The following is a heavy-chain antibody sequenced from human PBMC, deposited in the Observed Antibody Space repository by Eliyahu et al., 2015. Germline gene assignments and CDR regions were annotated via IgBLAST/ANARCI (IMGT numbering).Heavy chain of an antibody. CDR1: GGTFSSYT. J-gene: IGHJ6*03. V-gene: IGHV1-69*02. Sequence: QVQLVQSGAEVKKPGXSVXVSCXASGGTFSSYTXSWVRQAPGQGLEWMGRIIPILGIANYAQKFQGRVTITADKSTSTAYMELSSLRSEDTAVYYCARGYSNYGGFTYYYYYMDVWGKGTTVTVSS. CDR2: IIPILGIA. D-gene: IGHD4-11*01. CDR3: ARGYSNYGGFTYYYYYMDV.